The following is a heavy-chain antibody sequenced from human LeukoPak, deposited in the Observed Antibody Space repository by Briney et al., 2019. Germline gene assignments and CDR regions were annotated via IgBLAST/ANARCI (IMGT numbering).Heavy chain of an antibody. V-gene: IGHV3-48*03. J-gene: IGHJ4*02. CDR1: RFTLKICE. D-gene: IGHD2-15*01. CDR2: ISSSGSTI. Sequence: GGSLTLSCTPSRFTLKICEMHGPPHARGKAVEWVSYISSSGSTIYYADSVKGRFTISRDNAKNSLYLQMNSLRAEDTAVYYCARASGWWHNYWGQGTLVTVSS. CDR3: ARASGWWHNY.